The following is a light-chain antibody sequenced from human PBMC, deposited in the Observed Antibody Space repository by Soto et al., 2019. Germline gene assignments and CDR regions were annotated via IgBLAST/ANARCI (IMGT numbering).Light chain of an antibody. Sequence: QSALTQPASVSGSPGQSITISCTGTSSDVGGYNYVSWYQHHPGKAPKLLIYDVNSRPSGVSDRFSGSKSGNTASLTISGLQAEDEADYYCSSHTSSSTEVFGTGTKVTVL. V-gene: IGLV2-14*03. J-gene: IGLJ1*01. CDR2: DVN. CDR1: SSDVGGYNY. CDR3: SSHTSSSTEV.